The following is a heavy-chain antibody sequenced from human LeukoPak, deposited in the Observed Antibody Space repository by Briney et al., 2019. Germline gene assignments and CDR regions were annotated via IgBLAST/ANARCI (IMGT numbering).Heavy chain of an antibody. J-gene: IGHJ4*02. V-gene: IGHV4-39*07. CDR3: ARAEINDYSRY. Sequence: PSETLSLTCTVSDGSISSSGYYWGWLRQPPGKGLEWIASIYYNVNIYYNPSLKSRVTLSIDASKNQFSLKLTSVTAADTAVYYCARAEINDYSRYWGQGIPVIVSS. CDR1: DGSISSSGYY. CDR2: IYYNVNI. D-gene: IGHD4-11*01.